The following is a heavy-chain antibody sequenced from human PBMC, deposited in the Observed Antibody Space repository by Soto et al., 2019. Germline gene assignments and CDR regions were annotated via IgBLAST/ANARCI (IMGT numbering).Heavy chain of an antibody. CDR1: GFTFSNYY. J-gene: IGHJ5*02. V-gene: IGHV3-11*05. D-gene: IGHD3-22*01. CDR3: VRDGYFSNSSAYYPGS. CDR2: ITNRSTFT. Sequence: QVQLVESGGGLVKPGGSLRLSCAASGFTFSNYYMSWVRQAPGKGLEWVSYITNRSTFTKYADSVKGRFTISRDNADNSLFLQMNRLRTDDTAVYYCVRDGYFSNSSAYYPGSWGQGTLVTVSS.